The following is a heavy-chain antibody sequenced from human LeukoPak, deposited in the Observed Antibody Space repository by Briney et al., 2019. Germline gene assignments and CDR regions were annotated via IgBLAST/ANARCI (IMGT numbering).Heavy chain of an antibody. CDR2: IYSGGST. Sequence: GGSLRLSCAASGFTVSSNYMSWVRQAPGKGLEWVSIIYSGGSTFYADSVKGRFTISRDNAKNSLYLQMNSLRAEDTALYYCARDQVDGSGFYYFDYWGQGTLVTVSS. D-gene: IGHD2-15*01. J-gene: IGHJ4*02. CDR1: GFTVSSNY. CDR3: ARDQVDGSGFYYFDY. V-gene: IGHV3-53*01.